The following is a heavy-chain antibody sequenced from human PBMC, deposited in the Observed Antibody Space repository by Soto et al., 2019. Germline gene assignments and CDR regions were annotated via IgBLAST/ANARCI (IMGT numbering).Heavy chain of an antibody. D-gene: IGHD4-17*01. CDR3: AKDRGMTTVTFDGFQS. Sequence: GGSLRLSCSASGFSFNSYAMSWVRQAPGKGPEWVAGISGSGEHTHYADSVKGRYTISRDNSKNTLSLKMNSLRAEDSAIYYCAKDRGMTTVTFDGFQSRGEGPLFPVSS. CDR2: ISGSGEHT. J-gene: IGHJ4*02. V-gene: IGHV3-23*01. CDR1: GFSFNSYA.